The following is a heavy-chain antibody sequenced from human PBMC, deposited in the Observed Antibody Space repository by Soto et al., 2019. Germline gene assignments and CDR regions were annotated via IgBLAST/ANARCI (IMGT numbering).Heavy chain of an antibody. CDR2: ISYDGSNK. CDR3: AKDAVVVITDAFDI. D-gene: IGHD3-22*01. J-gene: IGHJ3*02. CDR1: GFTFSSYG. V-gene: IGHV3-30*18. Sequence: GGSLRLSCAASGFTFSSYGMHWVRQAPGKGLEWVAVISYDGSNKYYADSVKGRFTISRDNSKNTLYLQMNSLRAEDTAVYYCAKDAVVVITDAFDIWGQGTMVTVSS.